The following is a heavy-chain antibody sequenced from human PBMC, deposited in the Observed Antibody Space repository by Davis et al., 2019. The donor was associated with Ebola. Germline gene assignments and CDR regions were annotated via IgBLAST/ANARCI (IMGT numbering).Heavy chain of an antibody. J-gene: IGHJ2*01. D-gene: IGHD1-26*01. Sequence: SVKVSCKASGGTFSSYTITWVRQAPGQGLEWMGWVIPVFGTTNYAQKFQGRVTITADESTNTVYMELSSLRSDDTAIYYCTRGGSGGSFYWYFDLWGRGTLVTV. V-gene: IGHV1-69*13. CDR2: VIPVFGTT. CDR3: TRGGSGGSFYWYFDL. CDR1: GGTFSSYT.